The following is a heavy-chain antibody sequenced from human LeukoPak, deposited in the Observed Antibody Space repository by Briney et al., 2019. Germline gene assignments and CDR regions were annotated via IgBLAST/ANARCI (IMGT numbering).Heavy chain of an antibody. CDR1: GGSFSGYY. J-gene: IGHJ6*03. D-gene: IGHD1-1*01. CDR3: ARQLGTYYYYYMDV. Sequence: SETLSLTCAVYGGSFSGYYWSWIRQPPGKGLEWIGEINHSGSTNYNPSLKSRVTISVDTSKDQFSPKLSSVTAADTAVYYCARQLGTYYYYYMDVWGKGTTVTISS. CDR2: INHSGST. V-gene: IGHV4-34*01.